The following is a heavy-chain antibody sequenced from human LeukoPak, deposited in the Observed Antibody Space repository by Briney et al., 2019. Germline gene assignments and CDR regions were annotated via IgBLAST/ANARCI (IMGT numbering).Heavy chain of an antibody. CDR2: INRSGST. CDR1: RGSFSGYY. D-gene: IGHD6-19*01. J-gene: IGHJ4*02. CDR3: ARAGYSSGWLHKQRLFAY. V-gene: IGHV4-34*01. Sequence: SETLSLTCADYRGSFSGYYWSWIRQPPGKRLGWIGQINRSGSTNYNPSLKSRVTVSVDTSKNQFSLQLSSVTAEDTALYYCARAGYSSGWLHKQRLFAYWGQGTLVTVSS.